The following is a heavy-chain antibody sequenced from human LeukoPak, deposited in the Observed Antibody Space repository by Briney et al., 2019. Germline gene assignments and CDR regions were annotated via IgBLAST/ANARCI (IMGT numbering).Heavy chain of an antibody. CDR2: INPNSGGT. D-gene: IGHD4-17*01. CDR1: GYTFTGYY. V-gene: IGHV1-2*02. CDR3: ARDARSTVKFDY. Sequence: ASVKVSCKASGYTFTGYYMHWVRQAPGQGLEWMGWINPNSGGTNYAQKFQGRVTMTRDTSISTAYMELSRLGSDDTAVYYCARDARSTVKFDYWGQGTLVTVSS. J-gene: IGHJ4*02.